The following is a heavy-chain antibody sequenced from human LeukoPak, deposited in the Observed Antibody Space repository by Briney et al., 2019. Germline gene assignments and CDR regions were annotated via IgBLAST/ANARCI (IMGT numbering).Heavy chain of an antibody. Sequence: ASVKVSCKVSGYTLAELSMHWVRQAPGKGLEWMGGFDPEDGETIYAQKFQGRVTMTEDTSTDTAYMELSSLRSEDTAVYYCARSGSGGSGSYYASGYYGMDVWGKGTTVTVSS. J-gene: IGHJ6*04. CDR3: ARSGSGGSGSYYASGYYGMDV. CDR1: GYTLAELS. CDR2: FDPEDGET. D-gene: IGHD3-10*01. V-gene: IGHV1-24*01.